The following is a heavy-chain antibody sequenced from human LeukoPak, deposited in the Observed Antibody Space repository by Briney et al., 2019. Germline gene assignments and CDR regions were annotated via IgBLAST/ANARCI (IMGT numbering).Heavy chain of an antibody. J-gene: IGHJ5*02. V-gene: IGHV1-69*05. CDR1: GGTFSSYA. CDR3: ARDGSSSSPEYNWFDP. D-gene: IGHD6-6*01. Sequence: GSSVKVSCKASGGTFSSYAISWVRQAPGQGLEWMGGIIPIFGTANYAQKFQGRVTITTDESTSTAYMELSSLGSEDTAVYYCARDGSSSSPEYNWFDPWGQGTLVTVSS. CDR2: IIPIFGTA.